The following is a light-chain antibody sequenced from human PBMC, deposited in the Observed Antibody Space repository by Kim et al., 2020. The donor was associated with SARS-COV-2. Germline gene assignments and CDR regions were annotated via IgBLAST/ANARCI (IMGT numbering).Light chain of an antibody. V-gene: IGKV1-5*03. CDR2: KAS. J-gene: IGKJ2*01. Sequence: DIQMTQSPSTLSASVGDRVTITCRATESIGDWLAWYQQKPGKPPNLLIYKASNLESGGPSRFSGSGSGTEFTLTINSLQPEDFATYYCQQYHSHSFAFGQGTKLEI. CDR1: ESIGDW. CDR3: QQYHSHSFA.